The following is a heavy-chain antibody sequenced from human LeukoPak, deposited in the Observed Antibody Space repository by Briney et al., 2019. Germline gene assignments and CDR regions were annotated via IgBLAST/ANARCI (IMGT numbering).Heavy chain of an antibody. Sequence: ASVKVSCKASGYTFTSYGISWVRQAPGQGLEWMGWISAYNGNTNYAQKLQGRVTMTTDTSTSTAYMELSSLRSEDTAVYYCARGSRYYDILTGYFYYFDYWGQGTLVTVSS. CDR3: ARGSRYYDILTGYFYYFDY. CDR1: GYTFTSYG. J-gene: IGHJ4*02. CDR2: ISAYNGNT. V-gene: IGHV1-18*01. D-gene: IGHD3-9*01.